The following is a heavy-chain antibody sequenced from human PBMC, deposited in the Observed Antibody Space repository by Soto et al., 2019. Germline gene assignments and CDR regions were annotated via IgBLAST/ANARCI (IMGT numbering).Heavy chain of an antibody. CDR1: GYAFTTYG. CDR3: ARGRYGDY. V-gene: IGHV1-18*01. J-gene: IGHJ4*02. CDR2: ISAHNGNT. D-gene: IGHD1-1*01. Sequence: QVHLVQSGAEVKKPGASVKVSCKGSGYAFTTYGITWVRQAPGQGLEWMGRISAHNGNTNYAQKLQGRVTVTRDTSTSTASIEMRSMRSDHTNVYHSARGRYGDYSGQGALVTVSS.